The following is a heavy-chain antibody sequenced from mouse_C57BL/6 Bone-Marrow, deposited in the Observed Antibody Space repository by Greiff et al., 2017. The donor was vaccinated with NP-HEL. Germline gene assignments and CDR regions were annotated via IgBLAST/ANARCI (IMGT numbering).Heavy chain of an antibody. D-gene: IGHD1-1*01. J-gene: IGHJ3*01. CDR1: GYTFTEYT. CDR2: FYPGSGSI. CDR3: AIHEGEYYGSISWFAY. Sequence: VKLMESGAELVKPGASVKLSCKASGYTFTEYTIHWVKQRSGQGLEWIGWFYPGSGSIKYNEKFKDKAILTAEKSSSTVYMVLSRLTSEYAAFYFCAIHEGEYYGSISWFAYWGQGTLVTVSS. V-gene: IGHV1-62-2*01.